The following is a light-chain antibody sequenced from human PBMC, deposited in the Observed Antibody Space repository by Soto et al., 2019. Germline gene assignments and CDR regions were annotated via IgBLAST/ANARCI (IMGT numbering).Light chain of an antibody. CDR2: SNN. CDR3: AAWDDSLNGYV. J-gene: IGLJ1*01. Sequence: QSVLTQPPSASGTPGQRVTISCSGSSSNIGSNTVNWYQHLPGTAPKLLIYSNNQRPSGVPDRFSGSKSGTSDSLAISGLQSDDEADYYCAAWDDSLNGYVFGTGTKLPVL. V-gene: IGLV1-44*01. CDR1: SSNIGSNT.